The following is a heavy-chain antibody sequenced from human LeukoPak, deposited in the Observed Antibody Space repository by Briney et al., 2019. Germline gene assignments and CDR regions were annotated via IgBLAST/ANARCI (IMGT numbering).Heavy chain of an antibody. CDR2: MNPNSGNT. Sequence: ASVKVSCKASGYTFTSYDINWVRQATGQGLEWMGWMNPNSGNTGYAQKFQGRVTVTRNTSISTAYMELSSLRSEDTAVYYCASRPEYYYDSSGYPPEDAFDIWGQGTMVTVSS. CDR1: GYTFTSYD. CDR3: ASRPEYYYDSSGYPPEDAFDI. D-gene: IGHD3-22*01. V-gene: IGHV1-8*01. J-gene: IGHJ3*02.